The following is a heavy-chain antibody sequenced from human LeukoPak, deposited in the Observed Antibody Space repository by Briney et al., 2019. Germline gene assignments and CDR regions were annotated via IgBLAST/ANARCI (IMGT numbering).Heavy chain of an antibody. Sequence: GGSLRLSCTASGFTFGDYAMSWVRQAPGKGLECVGIIRSKAYGGTTEYAASVKGRFTISRDDSKTIAYLQMNSLKTEDTGVYYCTRVGHYYDSRGYYVVDFDYWGRGTLVTVSS. CDR2: IRSKAYGGTT. V-gene: IGHV3-49*04. J-gene: IGHJ4*02. CDR3: TRVGHYYDSRGYYVVDFDY. CDR1: GFTFGDYA. D-gene: IGHD3-22*01.